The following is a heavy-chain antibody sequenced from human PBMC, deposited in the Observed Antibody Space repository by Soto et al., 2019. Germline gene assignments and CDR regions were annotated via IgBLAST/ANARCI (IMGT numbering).Heavy chain of an antibody. V-gene: IGHV3-30*18. Sequence: QVQLVESGGGVVQPGRSLRLSCAASGFTFSSYGMHWVRQAPGKGLEWVAVISYDGSNKYYADSVKGRFTISRDNSKNTLYLQMNSLRAEDTAVYYCAKTTTSDFDYWGQGTLVTVSS. CDR2: ISYDGSNK. CDR1: GFTFSSYG. D-gene: IGHD4-4*01. J-gene: IGHJ4*02. CDR3: AKTTTSDFDY.